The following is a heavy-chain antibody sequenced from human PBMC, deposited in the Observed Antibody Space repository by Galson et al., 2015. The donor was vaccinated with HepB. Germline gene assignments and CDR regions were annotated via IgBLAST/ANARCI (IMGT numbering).Heavy chain of an antibody. D-gene: IGHD3-22*01. CDR3: AKERYDSTNWGYFDY. CDR2: ISYDGSNK. J-gene: IGHJ4*02. Sequence: SLRLSCAASGFTFSSYGMHWVRQAPGKGLEWVAVISYDGSNKYYADSVKGRFTISRDNSKNTLYLQMNSLRAEDTAVYYCAKERYDSTNWGYFDYWGQGTLVTVSS. CDR1: GFTFSSYG. V-gene: IGHV3-30*18.